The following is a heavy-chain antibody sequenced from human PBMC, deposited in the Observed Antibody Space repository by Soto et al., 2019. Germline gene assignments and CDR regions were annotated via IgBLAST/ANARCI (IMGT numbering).Heavy chain of an antibody. V-gene: IGHV3-23*01. D-gene: IGHD3-3*01. J-gene: IGHJ6*02. CDR3: AKDSWAIFGVPAGEYYAMDV. CDR1: GFTFENYA. CDR2: ISGSGGTT. Sequence: GGCLRLSCVASGFTFENYAMGWVRQAPGKGLEWVSAISGSGGTTYYSDSVKGRFTISRDNSKNTVDLQMNDLRVEDAAEYFCAKDSWAIFGVPAGEYYAMDVWGQGTTVTVSS.